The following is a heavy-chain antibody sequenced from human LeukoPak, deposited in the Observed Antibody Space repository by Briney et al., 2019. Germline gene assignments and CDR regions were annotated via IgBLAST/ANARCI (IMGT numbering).Heavy chain of an antibody. CDR2: INPDNGGT. Sequence: ASVKVSCGASGYTFTDYYIHWVRQAPGQGLGWMGWINPDNGGTNYAQKFQGRVTMTRDTPIRTVYMDLSRLRSDDTAVFYCTREARVGNWFDPWGQRTQVTVSS. D-gene: IGHD2-2*01. V-gene: IGHV1-2*02. CDR1: GYTFTDYY. CDR3: TREARVGNWFDP. J-gene: IGHJ5*02.